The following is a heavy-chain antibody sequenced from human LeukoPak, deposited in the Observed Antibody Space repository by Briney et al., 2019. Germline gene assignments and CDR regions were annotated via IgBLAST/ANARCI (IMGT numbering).Heavy chain of an antibody. Sequence: GGSLRLSCAISGFTSTTAWMTWLRQAPGKGLEGVADIRQDGSDKYYEDSVKGRFIISRDNAKKSVSLHMDTLRVEDTGVYYCVVYKYILSYTAFDFWGRATMVTVSS. CDR3: VVYKYILSYTAFDF. CDR2: IRQDGSDK. D-gene: IGHD1-26*01. CDR1: GFTSTTAW. J-gene: IGHJ3*01. V-gene: IGHV3-7*01.